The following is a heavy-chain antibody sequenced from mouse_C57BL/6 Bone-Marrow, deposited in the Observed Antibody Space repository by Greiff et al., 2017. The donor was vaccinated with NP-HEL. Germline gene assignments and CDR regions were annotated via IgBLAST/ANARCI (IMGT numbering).Heavy chain of an antibody. D-gene: IGHD2-12*01. Sequence: QVQLQQSGAELVRPGASVTLSCKASGYTFTDYEMHWVKQTPVHGLEWIGAIDPETGGTAYNQKIKGKAILTADKSSSTAYMELRSLTSEDSAVYYCTRSGYSPFDYWGQGTTLTVSS. V-gene: IGHV1-15*01. J-gene: IGHJ2*01. CDR3: TRSGYSPFDY. CDR2: IDPETGGT. CDR1: GYTFTDYE.